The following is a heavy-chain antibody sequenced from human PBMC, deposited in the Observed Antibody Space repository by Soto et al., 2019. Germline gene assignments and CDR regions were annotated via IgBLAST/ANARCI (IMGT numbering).Heavy chain of an antibody. CDR3: AKDRAYSAYENWFDS. Sequence: GGALRLSCAASGFTFSVYAMSWVHQAPGQGLEWVSTISGGGGTTYYADSVKGRFTISRDNSDNTLYLDMNSLRAEDTAAYYCAKDRAYSAYENWFDSWGQGTLVTVSS. CDR2: ISGGGGTT. V-gene: IGHV3-23*01. D-gene: IGHD5-12*01. J-gene: IGHJ5*01. CDR1: GFTFSVYA.